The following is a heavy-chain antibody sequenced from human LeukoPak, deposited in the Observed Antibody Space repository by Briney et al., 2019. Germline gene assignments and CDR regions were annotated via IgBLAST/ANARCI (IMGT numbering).Heavy chain of an antibody. D-gene: IGHD6-19*01. CDR2: ITSSSSYI. V-gene: IGHV3-21*01. CDR1: GFTFSSYS. Sequence: PGGSLRLSCAASGFTFSSYSMNWVRQAPGKGLEWVSSITSSSSYIYYADSVKGRFTISRDNAKNSLYLQMNSLRAEDTAVYYCARGYSSGWYVVPRPSGNWFDPWGQGTLVTVSS. J-gene: IGHJ5*02. CDR3: ARGYSSGWYVVPRPSGNWFDP.